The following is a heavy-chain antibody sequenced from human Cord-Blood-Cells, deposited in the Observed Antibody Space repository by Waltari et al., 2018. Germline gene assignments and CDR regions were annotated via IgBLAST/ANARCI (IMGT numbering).Heavy chain of an antibody. J-gene: IGHJ4*02. V-gene: IGHV4-34*01. Sequence: QVQLQQWGAGLLKPSETLSLPCAVSGGSFSGYYWSWIRQPPGKGLEWIGEINHSGSTNYNPSLKSRVTISVDTSKNQFSLKLSSVTAADTAVYYCARGLWHFDYWGQGTLVTVSS. CDR2: INHSGST. D-gene: IGHD3-10*01. CDR3: ARGLWHFDY. CDR1: GGSFSGYY.